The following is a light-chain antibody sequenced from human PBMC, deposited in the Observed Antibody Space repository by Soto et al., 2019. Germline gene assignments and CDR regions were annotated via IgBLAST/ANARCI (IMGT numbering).Light chain of an antibody. CDR1: QSVSSNY. V-gene: IGKV3-20*01. CDR3: QQYGSSPLT. J-gene: IGKJ4*01. Sequence: EIVLTQSPGTLSLSPGERATLFCRASQSVSSNYLAWYQQKPGQAPRLLIYGASSRTTGIPDRFSGSGSGTDFTLIIGRLEPKDFAVYYCQQYGSSPLTFGGGTKVDIK. CDR2: GAS.